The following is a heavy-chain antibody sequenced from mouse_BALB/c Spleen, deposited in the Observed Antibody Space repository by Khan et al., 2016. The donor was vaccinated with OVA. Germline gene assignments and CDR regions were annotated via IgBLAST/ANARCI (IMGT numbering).Heavy chain of an antibody. CDR1: GYSITSDYA. Sequence: EVQLQESGAGLVNPSQSLSLTCTVTGYSITSDYAWNWIRQFPGNKLEWMGYISYSGSTSYNPSLKSRISITLDTSKNQSFLQVNSVTTEDTATYCCYGTDGYYFYAMDYWGQGTSVTVSS. CDR2: ISYSGST. J-gene: IGHJ4*01. D-gene: IGHD2-3*01. V-gene: IGHV3-2*02. CDR3: YGTDGYYFYAMDY.